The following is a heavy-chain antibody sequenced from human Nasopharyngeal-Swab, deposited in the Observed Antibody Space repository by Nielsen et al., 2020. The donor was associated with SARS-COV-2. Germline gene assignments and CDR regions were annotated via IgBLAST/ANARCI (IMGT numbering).Heavy chain of an antibody. Sequence: WVRQAPGQGLEWMGGIIPIFGTANYAQKFQGRVTITADESTSTAYMELSSLRSEDTAVYYCAREGVVAVAGSDYYDMDVWGQGTTVTVSS. CDR2: IIPIFGTA. CDR3: AREGVVAVAGSDYYDMDV. V-gene: IGHV1-69*01. D-gene: IGHD2-15*01. J-gene: IGHJ6*02.